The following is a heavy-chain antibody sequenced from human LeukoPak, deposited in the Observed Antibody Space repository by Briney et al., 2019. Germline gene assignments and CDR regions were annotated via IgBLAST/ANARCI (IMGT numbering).Heavy chain of an antibody. CDR1: GGSFSSGGYY. CDR3: ARDRFEDLVYYYFDC. V-gene: IGHV4-31*03. D-gene: IGHD2-2*02. J-gene: IGHJ4*02. CDR2: IHYSGST. Sequence: PSETLSLTCTVSGGSFSSGGYYWNGIRQHPGKGLEWVGYIHYSGSTYYHPSLKNRVAISMATSKNQFSLKLSSVTAAATAVYYCARDRFEDLVYYYFDCWGQGAMVTVSS.